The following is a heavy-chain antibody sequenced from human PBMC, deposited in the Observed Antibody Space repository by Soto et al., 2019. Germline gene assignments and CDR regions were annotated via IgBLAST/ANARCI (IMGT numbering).Heavy chain of an antibody. CDR1: GGSVSSSSYY. J-gene: IGHJ4*02. D-gene: IGHD4-4*01. Sequence: PSETLSLTCTVSGGSVSSSSYYWGCIRQPPGKGLEWIGSIYYSGSSYYNPSLKSRVTISVDTSKNLVSLNLTSVTAADTGVYYCARDLDGTYSTGPGHWGQGTLVTVSS. V-gene: IGHV4-39*07. CDR3: ARDLDGTYSTGPGH. CDR2: IYYSGSS.